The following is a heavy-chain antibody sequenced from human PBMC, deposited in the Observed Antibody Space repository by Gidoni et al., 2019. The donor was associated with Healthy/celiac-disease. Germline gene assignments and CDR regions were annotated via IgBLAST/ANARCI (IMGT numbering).Heavy chain of an antibody. CDR1: GFTVSSNY. V-gene: IGHV3-53*01. D-gene: IGHD3-22*01. J-gene: IGHJ3*02. Sequence: EVQLVESGVGLIHPGGSLRLSCAASGFTVSSNYMSWVRQAPGKGLEWVSVIYSGGSKYYADSVKGRFTIARDNSKNTLYLQMNSLRAEDTAVYYCARAWDSSGSDAFDIWGQGTMVTVSS. CDR3: ARAWDSSGSDAFDI. CDR2: IYSGGSK.